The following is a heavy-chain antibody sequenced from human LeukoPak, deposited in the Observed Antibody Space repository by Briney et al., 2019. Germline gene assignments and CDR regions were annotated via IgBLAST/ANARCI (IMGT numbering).Heavy chain of an antibody. J-gene: IGHJ5*02. Sequence: GGSLRLSCAAPGFTFSSYGMHWVRQAPGKGLEWVAFIRYDGSNKHYADSVKGRFTISRDNSKYTLYLQMNSLRAEDTSIYFCAKDTTPPKAGFDPWGQGTLVTVSS. V-gene: IGHV3-30*02. CDR1: GFTFSSYG. CDR2: IRYDGSNK. CDR3: AKDTTPPKAGFDP. D-gene: IGHD1-14*01.